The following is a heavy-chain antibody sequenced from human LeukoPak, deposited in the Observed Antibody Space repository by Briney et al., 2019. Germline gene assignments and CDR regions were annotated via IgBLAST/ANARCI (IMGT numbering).Heavy chain of an antibody. V-gene: IGHV4-39*07. CDR2: IYYSGST. CDR1: GGSISSSSYY. CDR3: ARFTGNCSGGSCYDIFDY. Sequence: PSETLSLTCTVSGGSISSSSYYWGWIRQPPGKGLEWIGSIYYSGSTYYNPSLKSRVTISVDTSKNQFSLKLSSVTAADTAVYYCARFTGNCSGGSCYDIFDYWGQGTLVTVSS. J-gene: IGHJ4*02. D-gene: IGHD2-15*01.